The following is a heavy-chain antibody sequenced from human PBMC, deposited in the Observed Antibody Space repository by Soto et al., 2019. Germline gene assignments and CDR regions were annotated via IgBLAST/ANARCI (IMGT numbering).Heavy chain of an antibody. CDR2: IYDSRST. Sequence: QVQLQESGPGLVKPSQTLSLTCTVSGGSISSGDYYWTWIRQHPGKGLEWIGYIYDSRSTYYNPSLKSRLTTSVDTSKNQFSLKLSSVSAADTAVYYCARERTDATGVFGMDVWGQGTTVTVSS. CDR1: GGSISSGDYY. V-gene: IGHV4-31*03. D-gene: IGHD2-15*01. CDR3: ARERTDATGVFGMDV. J-gene: IGHJ6*02.